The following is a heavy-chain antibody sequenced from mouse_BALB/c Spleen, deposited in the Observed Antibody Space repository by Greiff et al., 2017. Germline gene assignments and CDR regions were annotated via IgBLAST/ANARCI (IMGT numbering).Heavy chain of an antibody. V-gene: IGHV3-6*02. CDR2: ISYDGSN. Sequence: DVKLQESGPGLVKPSQSLSLTCSVTGYSITSGYYWNWIRQFPGNKLEWMGYISYDGSNNYNPSLKNRISITRDTSKNQFFLKLNSVTTEDTATYYCARYDGYYYAMDYWGQGTSVTVSS. J-gene: IGHJ4*01. CDR3: ARYDGYYYAMDY. D-gene: IGHD2-3*01. CDR1: GYSITSGYY.